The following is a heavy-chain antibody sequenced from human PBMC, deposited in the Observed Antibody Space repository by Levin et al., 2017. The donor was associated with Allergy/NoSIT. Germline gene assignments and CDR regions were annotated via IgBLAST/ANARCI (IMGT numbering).Heavy chain of an antibody. CDR2: IKINTDGGTT. CDR1: GFSFSNAW. J-gene: IGHJ4*02. V-gene: IGHV3-15*01. CDR3: TTDPYRGNLFDY. D-gene: IGHD2-21*01. Sequence: GGSLRLSCAASGFSFSNAWMSWVRQAPGKGLEWVGRIKINTDGGTTFYAAPVQGSFSISRDGSKRSLYLQLTSRRTDATAVYYCTTDPYRGNLFDYWGQGTLVTVSA.